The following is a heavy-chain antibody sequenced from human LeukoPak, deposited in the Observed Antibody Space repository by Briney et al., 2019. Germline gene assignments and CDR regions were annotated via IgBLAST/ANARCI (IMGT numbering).Heavy chain of an antibody. Sequence: GGSLRLSCAASGFTFSSYDMHCVPQATGKGLQWVSAIGTAGDTYYLDSVKGRFTISRENAKNSLYLQMNSLRAGDTAVYYCAREAEHCTNGVCPLDYWGQGTLVTVSS. V-gene: IGHV3-13*01. CDR1: GFTFSSYD. CDR3: AREAEHCTNGVCPLDY. CDR2: IGTAGDT. J-gene: IGHJ4*02. D-gene: IGHD2-8*01.